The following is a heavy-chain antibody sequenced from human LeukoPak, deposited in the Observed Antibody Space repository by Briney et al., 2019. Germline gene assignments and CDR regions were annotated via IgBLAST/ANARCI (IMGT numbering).Heavy chain of an antibody. Sequence: GGSLRLSCAASGFPFSNHAMTWVRQAPGKGLQWVSAIGATGVDTFYANSVKGRFIFSRDNSKNTAYLQMDSLGPEDTAMYYCAKDSHLDGCNGDWGQGTLVTVPS. D-gene: IGHD5-24*01. CDR2: IGATGVDT. CDR1: GFPFSNHA. CDR3: AKDSHLDGCNGD. V-gene: IGHV3-23*01. J-gene: IGHJ4*02.